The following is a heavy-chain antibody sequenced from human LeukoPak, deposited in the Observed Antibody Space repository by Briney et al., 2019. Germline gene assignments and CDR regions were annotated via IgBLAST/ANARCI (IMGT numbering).Heavy chain of an antibody. D-gene: IGHD7-27*01. V-gene: IGHV1-2*02. CDR2: INPNSGGT. CDR3: ARAELGIAPPPFDF. Sequence: ASVKVSCKASGYTFTGYYMHWVRQAPGQGLEWMGWINPNSGGTNYAQKFQGRVTMTRDTSISTAFMELSRLRSDDTAVYYCARAELGIAPPPFDFWGQGTLVTVS. J-gene: IGHJ4*02. CDR1: GYTFTGYY.